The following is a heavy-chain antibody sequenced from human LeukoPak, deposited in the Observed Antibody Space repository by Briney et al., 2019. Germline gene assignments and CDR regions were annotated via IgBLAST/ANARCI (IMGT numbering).Heavy chain of an antibody. CDR2: ISYDGSNK. Sequence: GGSLRLSCAASGFTFSSYAMHWVRQAPGKGLEWVAVISYDGSNKYYADSVKGRFTISRDNSKNTLYLQMNSLRAEDTAVYYCPRDFRDYFDYWGQGTLVTVSS. V-gene: IGHV3-30*01. J-gene: IGHJ4*02. CDR1: GFTFSSYA. CDR3: PRDFRDYFDY.